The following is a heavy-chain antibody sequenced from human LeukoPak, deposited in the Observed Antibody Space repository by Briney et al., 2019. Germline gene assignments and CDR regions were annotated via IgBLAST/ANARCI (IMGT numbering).Heavy chain of an antibody. D-gene: IGHD3-9*01. CDR2: ISGSGGST. Sequence: PGGSLRLSCAASGFTFSSHAMSWVRQAPGKGLEWVSAISGSGGSTYYADSVKGRFTISRDNSKNTLYLQMNSLRAEDTAVYYCAKNGLYYDILTGYYNDAFDIWGQGTMVTVSS. V-gene: IGHV3-23*01. J-gene: IGHJ3*02. CDR1: GFTFSSHA. CDR3: AKNGLYYDILTGYYNDAFDI.